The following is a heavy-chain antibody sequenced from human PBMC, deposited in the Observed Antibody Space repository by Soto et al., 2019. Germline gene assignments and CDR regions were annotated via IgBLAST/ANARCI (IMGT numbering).Heavy chain of an antibody. V-gene: IGHV1-8*01. CDR2: TNPKRGDA. CDR3: ARINSDCVRTSCHLDY. CDR1: GYTFTNFD. D-gene: IGHD2-2*01. J-gene: IGHJ4*02. Sequence: QVQLVQSGAEVKKPGASVKVSCKASGYTFTNFDINWVRQAPGQGLERMGWTNPKRGDAGYAQKFQGSVNMTRDTSKSIAYLEVSSLRSEDTAMYYCARINSDCVRTSCHLDYWGQGTLVTVSS.